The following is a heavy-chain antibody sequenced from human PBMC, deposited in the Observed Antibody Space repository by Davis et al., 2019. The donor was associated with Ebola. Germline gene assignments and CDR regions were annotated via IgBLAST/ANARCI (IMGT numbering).Heavy chain of an antibody. J-gene: IGHJ4*02. D-gene: IGHD1-1*01. Sequence: PGGSLRLSCAASGFTFSSYGMHWVRQAPGKGLEWVAVIWYNGSNKYYADSVKGRFTISRDNSKNTLYLQMNSLRAEDTAVYYCATNEEATFDYWGQGTLVTVSS. CDR3: ATNEEATFDY. CDR1: GFTFSSYG. V-gene: IGHV3-33*01. CDR2: IWYNGSNK.